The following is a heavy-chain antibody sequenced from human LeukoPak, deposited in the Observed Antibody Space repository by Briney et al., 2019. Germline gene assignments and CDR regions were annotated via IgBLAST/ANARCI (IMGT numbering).Heavy chain of an antibody. V-gene: IGHV1-2*02. CDR2: INPNSGGT. J-gene: IGHJ5*02. CDR3: ARDCSSTSCYFLDP. D-gene: IGHD2-2*01. CDR1: GYTFTGYY. Sequence: VASVKVSCKASGYTFTGYYMHWVRQAPGQGLEWMGWINPNSGGTNYAQKFQGRVTMTRDTSISTAYMELSRLRSDDTAVYCCARDCSSTSCYFLDPWGQGTLVTVSS.